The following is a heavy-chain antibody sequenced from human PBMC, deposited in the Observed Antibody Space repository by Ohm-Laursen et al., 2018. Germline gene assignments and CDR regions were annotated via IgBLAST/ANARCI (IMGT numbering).Heavy chain of an antibody. Sequence: SDTLSLTCAVYGGSFSGYYWSWIRQPPGKGLEWIGEINHSGSTNYNPSLKSRVTISVDTSKNQFSLKLSSVTAADTAVYYCARDKRGTALWGQGTLVTVSS. J-gene: IGHJ4*02. D-gene: IGHD5-18*01. CDR2: INHSGST. CDR1: GGSFSGYY. CDR3: ARDKRGTAL. V-gene: IGHV4-34*01.